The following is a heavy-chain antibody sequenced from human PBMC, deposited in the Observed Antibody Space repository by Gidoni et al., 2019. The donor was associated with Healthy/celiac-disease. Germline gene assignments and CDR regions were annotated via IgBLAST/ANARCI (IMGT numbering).Heavy chain of an antibody. J-gene: IGHJ4*02. CDR1: GGSISSSSYY. Sequence: QLQLQESGPGLVKPSETLSLTCTVSGGSISSSSYYWGWIRQPPGKGLEWIGSIYYSGSTYYNPSLKSRVTISVDTSKNQFSLKLSSVTAADTAVYYCASPLPNIRFLEWLTFDYWGQGTLVTVSS. CDR2: IYYSGST. D-gene: IGHD3-3*01. V-gene: IGHV4-39*01. CDR3: ASPLPNIRFLEWLTFDY.